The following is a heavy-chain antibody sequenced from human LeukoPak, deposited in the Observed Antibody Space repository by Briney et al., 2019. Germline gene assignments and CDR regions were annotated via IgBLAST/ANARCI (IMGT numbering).Heavy chain of an antibody. CDR1: GGPISRSSYS. J-gene: IGHJ5*02. CDR2: MYNSGTA. D-gene: IGHD1-14*01. CDR3: ARHRRGSGSNWFDP. V-gene: IGHV4-39*01. Sequence: PSETLSLTCTVSGGPISRSSYSWGWVRQPPGKDLEWIGSMYNSGTAYYNSSLKSRVTISVDTSKNQFSLKLNSVTATDTAVCYCARHRRGSGSNWFDPWGQGTLVTVSS.